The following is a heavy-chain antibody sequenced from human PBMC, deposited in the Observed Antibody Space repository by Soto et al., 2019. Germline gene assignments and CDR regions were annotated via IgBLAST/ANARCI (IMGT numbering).Heavy chain of an antibody. J-gene: IGHJ4*02. V-gene: IGHV4-39*01. D-gene: IGHD3-9*01. CDR2: IYYSENT. Sequence: SETLSLTCTVSGYSISSSSNHWGWSRQPPGKGLEWIGNIYYSENTYYNPSLKSRVTISVDTSKNQFSLRLTSVTAPDTAVYYCATHPRYAPLHYWGQGTLVTVST. CDR1: GYSISSSSNH. CDR3: ATHPRYAPLHY.